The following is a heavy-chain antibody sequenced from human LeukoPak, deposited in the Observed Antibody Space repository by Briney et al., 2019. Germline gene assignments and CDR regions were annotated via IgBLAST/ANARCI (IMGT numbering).Heavy chain of an antibody. CDR1: GDSLNSGSYY. CDR2: IYTSGST. D-gene: IGHD2-15*01. CDR3: ARVRGGYFDL. Sequence: SETLSLTCTVSGDSLNSGSYYWSWIRQPAGKGLEWIGRIYTSGSTNYNPSLKSRVTISVDTSKNHFSLKLNSVTAADTAVYYCARVRGGYFDLWGRGTLVTVSS. J-gene: IGHJ2*01. V-gene: IGHV4-61*02.